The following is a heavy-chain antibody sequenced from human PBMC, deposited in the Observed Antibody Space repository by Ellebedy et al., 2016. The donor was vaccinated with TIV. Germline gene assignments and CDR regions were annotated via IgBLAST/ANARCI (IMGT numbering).Heavy chain of an antibody. V-gene: IGHV3-74*01. Sequence: PGGSLRLSCAAYGFPFSRYWMHWVRQAQGKGLVWVSRIKSDGSHTDYADSVKDRFPISRDNAKNTLYLQMNSLRAEDTASYYCVRRGSLDGSAGSCYSHWFDPWGQGVLVTVSS. CDR2: IKSDGSHT. CDR1: GFPFSRYW. D-gene: IGHD2-15*01. CDR3: VRRGSLDGSAGSCYSHWFDP. J-gene: IGHJ5*02.